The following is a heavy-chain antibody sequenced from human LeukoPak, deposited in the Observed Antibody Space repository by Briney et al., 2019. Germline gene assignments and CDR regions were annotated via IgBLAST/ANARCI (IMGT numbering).Heavy chain of an antibody. J-gene: IGHJ4*02. V-gene: IGHV4-39*01. CDR3: GRHRSDGRGYDYDYFAVDY. D-gene: IGHD5-18*01. CDR2: VSFVGNT. Sequence: SETVSLTCTVSGDSISRSRPFWVWIRQPPGKGLEWVGSVSFVGNTYNNPSLKSRLSIAVDTAKNHFSLRLRSVTAADTAVYYCGRHRSDGRGYDYDYFAVDYWGQGTLVTVSS. CDR1: GDSISRSRPF.